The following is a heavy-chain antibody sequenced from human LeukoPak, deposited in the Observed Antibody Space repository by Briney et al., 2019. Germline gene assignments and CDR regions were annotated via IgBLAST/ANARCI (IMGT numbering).Heavy chain of an antibody. CDR2: ISSSSSYI. J-gene: IGHJ4*02. V-gene: IGHV3-21*01. CDR1: GFTFSSYS. D-gene: IGHD3-22*01. Sequence: GGSLRLSCAASGFTFSSYSMNWVRQAPGKGLEWVSSISSSSSYIYYADSVRGRFTISRDNAKNSLYLQMNSLRAEDTAVYYCASSNYDSSGSSPDYWGQGTLVTVSS. CDR3: ASSNYDSSGSSPDY.